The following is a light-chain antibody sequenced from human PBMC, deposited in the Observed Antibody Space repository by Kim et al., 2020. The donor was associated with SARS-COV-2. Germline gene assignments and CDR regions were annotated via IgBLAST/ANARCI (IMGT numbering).Light chain of an antibody. CDR3: QSYDDFNRV. V-gene: IGLV6-57*01. J-gene: IGLJ3*02. CDR1: SGNSASSY. CDR2: EDN. Sequence: GKTVTISCTRSSGNSASSYVQWYQQRPGSSPTTLIYEDNQRTPGVPERFSGSVDSSSNSASLTISGLKTEDEADYYCQSYDDFNRVFGGGTQLTVL.